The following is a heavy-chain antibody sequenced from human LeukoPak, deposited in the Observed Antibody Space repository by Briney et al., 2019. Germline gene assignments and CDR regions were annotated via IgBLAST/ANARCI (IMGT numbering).Heavy chain of an antibody. CDR3: AKDQEASYGMDV. CDR2: ISGSGGST. Sequence: GGSLRLSCAASGFTFSSYAMSWVRQAPGQGLEWVSAISGSGGSTYYADAVKGRFTISKDNSQNTRYMQMNSLRAEDTAVYYCAKDQEASYGMDVWGQGTKVTVSS. CDR1: GFTFSSYA. J-gene: IGHJ6*02. V-gene: IGHV3-23*01.